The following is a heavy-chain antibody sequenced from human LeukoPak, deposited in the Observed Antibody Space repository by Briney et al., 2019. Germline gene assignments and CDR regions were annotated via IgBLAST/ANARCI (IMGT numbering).Heavy chain of an antibody. CDR2: INSDGSST. J-gene: IGHJ4*02. CDR3: ARSGARGDFDY. Sequence: PGGSLRLSCAASGFTFSSYWMHWVRQAPGKGLVRVSRINSDGSSTSYADSVKGRFTISRDNAKNTLYLQMNSLRAEDTAVYYCARSGARGDFDYWGQGTLVTVSS. CDR1: GFTFSSYW. D-gene: IGHD7-27*01. V-gene: IGHV3-74*01.